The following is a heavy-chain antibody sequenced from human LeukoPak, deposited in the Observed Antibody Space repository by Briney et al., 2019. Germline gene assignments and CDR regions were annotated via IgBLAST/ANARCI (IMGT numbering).Heavy chain of an antibody. CDR2: INHSGST. V-gene: IGHV4-34*01. Sequence: SETLSLTCAVYGGSFSGYYWSWIRQPPGKGLEWIGEINHSGSTNYNPSLKSRVTISVDTSKNQFSQKLSSVTAADTAVYYCARLRYGDYVDYWGQGTLVIVSS. CDR3: ARLRYGDYVDY. J-gene: IGHJ4*02. D-gene: IGHD4-17*01. CDR1: GGSFSGYY.